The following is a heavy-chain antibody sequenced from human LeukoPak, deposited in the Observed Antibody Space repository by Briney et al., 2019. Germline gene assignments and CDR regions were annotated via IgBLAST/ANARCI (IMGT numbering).Heavy chain of an antibody. V-gene: IGHV3-30*18. CDR2: ISYTGGSQ. CDR1: GFTFSNYG. Sequence: GRSLRLSCAASGFTFSNYGMHWVRQAPGKGLEWVAVISYTGGSQFYADSVKGRFTMSRDNSKNTLFVQMNSLRAEDTAVYYCAKDLSGRKGPFDYWGQGTLVTVSS. J-gene: IGHJ4*02. CDR3: AKDLSGRKGPFDY. D-gene: IGHD3-10*01.